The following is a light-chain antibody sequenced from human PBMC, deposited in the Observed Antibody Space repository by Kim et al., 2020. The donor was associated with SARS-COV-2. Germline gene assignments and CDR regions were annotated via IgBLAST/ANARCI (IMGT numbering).Light chain of an antibody. J-gene: IGKJ2*03. CDR1: QSVSIN. Sequence: DIEMTQSPSALSASVGDRVTITCRATQSVSINLNWYQQRPGKAPRLLIYGASTLQSGVPSRFSGSGSGTGFTLTISSLQPEDFAIYYCQQTFSTQYSCGRGTKLE. CDR2: GAS. V-gene: IGKV1-39*01. CDR3: QQTFSTQYS.